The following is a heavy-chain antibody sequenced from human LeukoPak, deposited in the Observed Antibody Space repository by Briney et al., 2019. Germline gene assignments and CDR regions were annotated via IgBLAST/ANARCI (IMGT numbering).Heavy chain of an antibody. J-gene: IGHJ5*02. CDR1: GGSFSGYY. CDR2: INHSGST. D-gene: IGHD6-19*01. CDR3: VRGRYSSGWFKDKNWFDP. V-gene: IGHV4-34*01. Sequence: SETQSLTCAVYGGSFSGYYWSWIRQPPGKGLEWIGEINHSGSTNYNPSLKSRATISVDTSKNQFSLKLSSVTAADTAVYYCVRGRYSSGWFKDKNWFDPWGQGIPVTVSS.